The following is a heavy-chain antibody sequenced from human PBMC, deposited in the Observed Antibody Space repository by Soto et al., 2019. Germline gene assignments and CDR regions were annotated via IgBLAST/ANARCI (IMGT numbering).Heavy chain of an antibody. CDR1: GASFSDYY. J-gene: IGHJ4*02. CDR3: ARATPNGRDY. Sequence: QVQLQQWGAGLLKPSETLSLTCAVYGASFSDYYWSWVRQPPGKGLEWIGEINHSGSTSYNPSLKSRVTISVDTSKNQCSLKLSSVTAADTALYYGARATPNGRDYWGQGTLVTVSS. V-gene: IGHV4-34*01. CDR2: INHSGST. D-gene: IGHD2-15*01.